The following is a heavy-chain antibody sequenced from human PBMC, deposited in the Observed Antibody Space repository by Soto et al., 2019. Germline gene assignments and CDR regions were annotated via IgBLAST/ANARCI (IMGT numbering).Heavy chain of an antibody. D-gene: IGHD4-4*01. CDR3: ARGTPVGSNYDWFDP. CDR1: GYTFTSYG. V-gene: IGHV1-18*01. Sequence: ASVKASCKASGYTFTSYGISWVRQAPGQGLEWMGWISAYNGNTNYAQKLQGRVTMTTDTSTSTAYMELRSLRSDDTAVYYCARGTPVGSNYDWFDPWGQGTLVTVSS. J-gene: IGHJ5*02. CDR2: ISAYNGNT.